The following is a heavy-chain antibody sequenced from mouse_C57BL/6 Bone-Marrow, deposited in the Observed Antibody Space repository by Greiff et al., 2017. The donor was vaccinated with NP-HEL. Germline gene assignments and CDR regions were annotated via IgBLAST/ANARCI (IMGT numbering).Heavy chain of an antibody. CDR2: ISRGGDYI. CDR1: GFTFSSYA. D-gene: IGHD1-1*01. V-gene: IGHV5-9-1*02. CDR3: TRAPYYYGSSPYYFDY. J-gene: IGHJ2*01. Sequence: EVKLVESGEGLVKPGGSLKLSCAASGFTFSSYAMSWVRQTPEKRLEWVAYISRGGDYIYYADTVQGRFTISRDNARNTLYLQMSSLKSEDTAMYYCTRAPYYYGSSPYYFDYWGQGTTLTVSS.